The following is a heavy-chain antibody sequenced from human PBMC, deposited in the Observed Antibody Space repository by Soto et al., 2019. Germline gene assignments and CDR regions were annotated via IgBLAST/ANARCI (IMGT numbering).Heavy chain of an antibody. V-gene: IGHV3-23*01. J-gene: IGHJ4*02. D-gene: IGHD2-21*01. Sequence: EVQLLESGGGLVQPGGSLRLSCAASGFTFSSYAMSWVRQAPGKGLEWGSAISGSGGRTYYADSVKGRFTISRDNSKNTLYLQMNSLRAEDTAVYYCATSLYSTQVTFDYWGQGTLVTVSS. CDR3: ATSLYSTQVTFDY. CDR2: ISGSGGRT. CDR1: GFTFSSYA.